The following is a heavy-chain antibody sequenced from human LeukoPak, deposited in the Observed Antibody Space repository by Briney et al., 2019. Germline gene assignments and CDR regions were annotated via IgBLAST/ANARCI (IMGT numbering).Heavy chain of an antibody. CDR3: ARGYTYYGSGSPPGDV. CDR2: IDHSGST. V-gene: IGHV4-34*01. Sequence: SETLSLTCAVYGGSFSGYYWSWIRHPPGRGLEWIAEIDHSGSTHYNPSLKSRVIISVDMSQHEVSLRLNSLTAADTAVYYCARGYTYYGSGSPPGDVWGNGTSVIVSS. D-gene: IGHD3-10*01. J-gene: IGHJ6*04. CDR1: GGSFSGYY.